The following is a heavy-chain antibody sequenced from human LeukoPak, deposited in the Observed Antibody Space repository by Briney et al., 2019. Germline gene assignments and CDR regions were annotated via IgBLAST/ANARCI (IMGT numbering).Heavy chain of an antibody. CDR2: VSGSGDRT. V-gene: IGHV3-23*01. CDR1: GFTFRTYA. CDR3: ANSPLYCSGGSCYSFDY. Sequence: GGSQRLSCAASGFTFRTYAMSWVRQAPGKGLEWVSVVSGSGDRTYYADSVKGRFTISRDNSKNTLYLQMNSLRAEDTAVYYCANSPLYCSGGSCYSFDYWGQGTLVTVSS. J-gene: IGHJ4*02. D-gene: IGHD2-15*01.